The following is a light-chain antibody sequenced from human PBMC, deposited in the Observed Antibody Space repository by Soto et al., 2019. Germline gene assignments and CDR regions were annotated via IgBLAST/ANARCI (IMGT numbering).Light chain of an antibody. CDR1: SSDVGGYNY. V-gene: IGLV2-14*01. CDR2: EVS. J-gene: IGLJ3*02. Sequence: QSALTQPASVSGSPGQSITISCTGTSSDVGGYNYVSWYQQHPGKAPKVMIYEVSNRPSGVSNRFSGSKSGNTASLTISGLQAEDEADYYCSSYTSSSTPWVFGGATKLTVL. CDR3: SSYTSSSTPWV.